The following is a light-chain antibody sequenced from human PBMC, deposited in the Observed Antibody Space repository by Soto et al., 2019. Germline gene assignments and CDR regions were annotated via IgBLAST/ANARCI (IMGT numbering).Light chain of an antibody. V-gene: IGKV3-20*01. J-gene: IGKJ4*01. CDR1: QSVSSSY. Sequence: EIVLTQSPGTLSLSPGERATLSCRASQSVSSSYLAWYQQKPGQAPRLLIYGASSRATGIPDRFSGGGSGTDFTLTISRLEPEDFAVYYCLQYDTSPLTFGGGTKVDIK. CDR3: LQYDTSPLT. CDR2: GAS.